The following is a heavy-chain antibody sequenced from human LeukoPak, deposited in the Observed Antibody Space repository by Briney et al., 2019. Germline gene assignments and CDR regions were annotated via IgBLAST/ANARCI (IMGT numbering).Heavy chain of an antibody. CDR1: GFTFSHYW. CDR2: IKQDGSEK. CDR3: ATSDESSGND. J-gene: IGHJ4*02. V-gene: IGHV3-7*01. D-gene: IGHD3-22*01. Sequence: GGSLRLSCAASGFTFSHYWMSWVRQAPGKALEWVANIKQDGSEKWYIDSVKGRFTISRGNAKNSLYLQMNSLRAEDTAVYYCATSDESSGNDRGQGTLVSVSS.